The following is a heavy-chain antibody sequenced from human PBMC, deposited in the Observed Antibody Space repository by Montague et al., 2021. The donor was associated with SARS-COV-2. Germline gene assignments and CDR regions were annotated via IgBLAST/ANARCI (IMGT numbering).Heavy chain of an antibody. V-gene: IGHV4-34*01. CDR3: ARGRIELSMIVVVMTGASYYMDV. J-gene: IGHJ6*03. Sequence: SETLSLTCAVYGESFSGHYWTWIRQPPGKGLEWIGEIYHTGSTNYNPSLKSRVTISVDTSKNQFSLKLRSVTAADTAVYYCARGRIELSMIVVVMTGASYYMDVWGKGTTVTIP. D-gene: IGHD3-22*01. CDR1: GESFSGHY. CDR2: IYHTGST.